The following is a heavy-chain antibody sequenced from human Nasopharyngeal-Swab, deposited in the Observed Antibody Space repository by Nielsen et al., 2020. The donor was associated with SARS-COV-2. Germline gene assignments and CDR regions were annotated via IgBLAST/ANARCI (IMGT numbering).Heavy chain of an antibody. CDR3: AKDRDSGDDSDDYYHYYGMDV. D-gene: IGHD5-12*01. CDR1: GFTFRSYA. CDR2: ISGSDYTT. J-gene: IGHJ6*02. V-gene: IGHV3-23*01. Sequence: GGSLRLSCAASGFTFRSYAISWVSQAPGKGLEWVSVISGSDYTTYYADSVKGRFTIARDNSKNTVNLQMNSLRVEDTAIYYCAKDRDSGDDSDDYYHYYGMDVWGQGTTVTVFS.